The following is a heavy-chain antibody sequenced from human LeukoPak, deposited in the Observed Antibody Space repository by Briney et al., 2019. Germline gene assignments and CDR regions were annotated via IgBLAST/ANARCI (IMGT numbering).Heavy chain of an antibody. CDR1: GFTFSSYW. CDR3: TTDPRDWYFH. J-gene: IGHJ4*02. D-gene: IGHD6-19*01. V-gene: IGHV3-74*01. CDR2: VSTDGRNT. Sequence: PGGSLRLSCAASGFTFSSYWMHWVRQAPGKGLVWVSRVSTDGRNTIYADSVKGRFTISRDNAKNTLYLQMNSLKTEDTAVYYCTTDPRDWYFHWGQGTLVTVSS.